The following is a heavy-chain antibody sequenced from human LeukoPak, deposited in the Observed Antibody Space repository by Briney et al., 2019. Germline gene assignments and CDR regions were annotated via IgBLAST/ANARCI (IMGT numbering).Heavy chain of an antibody. CDR1: GFTFS. D-gene: IGHD7-27*01. CDR3: AKDGNWASVS. J-gene: IGHJ5*02. V-gene: IGHV3-30*02. Sequence: PGGSLRLSCVGSGFTFSVHWVRQVPGKGLEWLTFIRHDGTDQHYADSVRGRSTISRDNSKNTVYLQMNSLRPEDTALYYCAKDGNWASVSWGQGTLVTVSS. CDR2: IRHDGTDQ.